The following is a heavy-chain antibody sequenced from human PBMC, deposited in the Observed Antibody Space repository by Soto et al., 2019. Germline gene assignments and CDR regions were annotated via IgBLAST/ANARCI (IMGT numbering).Heavy chain of an antibody. CDR3: ARSQGITMAGMRAPNY. Sequence: EVQLVESGGGLVQPGESLRLSCVASGFTFSNYWMTWVRQAPGKGLEWVASIKQDGNDKYYVDSVKGRFTISRDNAENSLYLQMNSLRGEDTAVYYCARSQGITMAGMRAPNYWGQGTLVTVSS. CDR1: GFTFSNYW. J-gene: IGHJ4*02. CDR2: IKQDGNDK. V-gene: IGHV3-7*04. D-gene: IGHD6-19*01.